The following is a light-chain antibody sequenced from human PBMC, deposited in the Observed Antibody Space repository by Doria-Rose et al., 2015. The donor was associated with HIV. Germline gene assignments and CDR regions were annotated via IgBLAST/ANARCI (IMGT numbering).Light chain of an antibody. J-gene: IGKJ1*01. CDR3: QQYNTFST. CDR2: KAP. Sequence: TQSPSTLSASVGDRVTITCRANESISSWLAWYQQKPGKAPKLLIYKAPSLESGVPSRFSGNGSGTEFTLTISSLQPDDFATYYCQQYNTFSTFGQGTKVEIK. V-gene: IGKV1-5*03. CDR1: ESISSW.